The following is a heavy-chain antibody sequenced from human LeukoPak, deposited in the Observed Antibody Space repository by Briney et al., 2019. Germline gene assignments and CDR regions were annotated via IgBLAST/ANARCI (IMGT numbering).Heavy chain of an antibody. Sequence: SETLSLTCTASGGSISSYYWSWIRQPPGKGLEWIGYIYYSGSTNYNPSLKSRVTISVDTSKNQFSLKLSSVTAADTAVYYCARAVTMVRGLISFDYWGQGTLVTVSS. CDR3: ARAVTMVRGLISFDY. CDR2: IYYSGST. V-gene: IGHV4-59*01. J-gene: IGHJ4*02. D-gene: IGHD3-10*01. CDR1: GGSISSYY.